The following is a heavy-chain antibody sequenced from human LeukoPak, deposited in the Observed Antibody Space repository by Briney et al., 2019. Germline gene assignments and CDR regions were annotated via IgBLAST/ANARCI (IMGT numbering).Heavy chain of an antibody. Sequence: GGSLRLSCAAPGITSSNYNMNWVRQAPGKGLEWISSITSSSSYTFYADSVKGRFTISRDNAKNSLYLQMNSLREDTAIYYCARDPYNGAYSEGYYYYYMDVWGKGTTVTVSS. D-gene: IGHD1-1*01. V-gene: IGHV3-21*01. CDR3: ARDPYNGAYSEGYYYYYMDV. J-gene: IGHJ6*03. CDR1: GITSSNYN. CDR2: ITSSSSYT.